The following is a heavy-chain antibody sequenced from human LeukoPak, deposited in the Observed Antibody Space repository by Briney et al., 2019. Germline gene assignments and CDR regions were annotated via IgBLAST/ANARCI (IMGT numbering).Heavy chain of an antibody. V-gene: IGHV1-2*02. CDR3: AREGSSWYEFDY. CDR1: GYTFTGYY. J-gene: IGHJ4*02. CDR2: INPNSGGT. D-gene: IGHD6-13*01. Sequence: ASVKVSCKATGYTFTGYYMHWVRQAPGQGLEWMGWINPNSGGTNYAQKFQGRVTMTRDTSISTAYMELSRLRSDDTAMYYCAREGSSWYEFDYWGQGTLVTVSS.